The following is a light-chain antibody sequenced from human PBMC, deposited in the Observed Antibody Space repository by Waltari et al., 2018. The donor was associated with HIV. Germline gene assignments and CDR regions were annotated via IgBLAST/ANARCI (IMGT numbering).Light chain of an antibody. Sequence: QSALTQPRSVSGSPGQSVTISCTGTSSDVGAYNYVSCFQHHPNKGPKLLIFDVNKRPSGVPARFSGSKSGNTASLTISGLKAEDEADYYCCSYADTYFVLFGGRTKLTVL. J-gene: IGLJ2*01. CDR2: DVN. CDR3: CSYADTYFVL. V-gene: IGLV2-11*01. CDR1: SSDVGAYNY.